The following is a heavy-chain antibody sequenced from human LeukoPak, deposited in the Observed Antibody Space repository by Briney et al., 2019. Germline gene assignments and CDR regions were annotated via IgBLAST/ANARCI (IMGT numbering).Heavy chain of an antibody. V-gene: IGHV1-3*01. CDR3: AREIIVASVPGRFDP. J-gene: IGHJ5*02. Sequence: RASVKVSCKASGCTFSSYAIHWVRQAPGQRLEWMGWINAGNGNTKYSQKFQGRVTITRDTSASTAYMELTSLRSEDTAVFYCAREIIVASVPGRFDPWGQGTLVTVSS. D-gene: IGHD2/OR15-2a*01. CDR2: INAGNGNT. CDR1: GCTFSSYA.